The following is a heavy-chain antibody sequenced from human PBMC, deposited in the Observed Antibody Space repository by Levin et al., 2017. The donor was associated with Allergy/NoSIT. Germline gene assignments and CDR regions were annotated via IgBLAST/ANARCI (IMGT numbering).Heavy chain of an antibody. Sequence: GASVKVSCKVSGYILTELSMHWVRQAPGKGLEWMGGFDPEDGETIYAQKFQGRVTMSEDTSTDTAYMELRSLRSEDTAVYYCATFGTKYCSGGSCYSGFDYWGQGTLVTVSS. J-gene: IGHJ4*02. CDR1: GYILTELS. V-gene: IGHV1-24*01. D-gene: IGHD2-15*01. CDR2: FDPEDGET. CDR3: ATFGTKYCSGGSCYSGFDY.